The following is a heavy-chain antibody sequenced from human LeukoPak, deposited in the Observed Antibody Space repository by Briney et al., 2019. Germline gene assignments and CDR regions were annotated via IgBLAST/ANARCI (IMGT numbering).Heavy chain of an antibody. J-gene: IGHJ4*02. V-gene: IGHV4-39*01. D-gene: IGHD3-9*01. CDR3: GRQGVYYDFLTGFSYFDS. Sequence: PSETLSLTCSVSGGSISSSSYYWGWIRQPPGKGLEWIGSMHYSGSTHYNPSLKSRVTISVDTSKNQFSLKLSSVTAADTAVYYCGRQGVYYDFLTGFSYFDSWGQGTLVTVSS. CDR1: GGSISSSSYY. CDR2: MHYSGST.